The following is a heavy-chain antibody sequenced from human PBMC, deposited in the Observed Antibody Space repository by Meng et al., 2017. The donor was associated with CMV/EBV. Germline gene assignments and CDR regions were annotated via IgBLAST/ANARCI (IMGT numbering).Heavy chain of an antibody. V-gene: IGHV1-2*02. CDR2: INPNSGGT. D-gene: IGHD3-22*01. Sequence: ASVKVSCKASGYTFTGYYMHWVRQAPGQGLEWMEWINPNSGGTNYAQKFQGRVTMTRDTSISTAYMELSRLRSDDTAVYYCARYDRRVGFPYGMDVWGQGTTVTVSS. CDR1: GYTFTGYY. J-gene: IGHJ6*02. CDR3: ARYDRRVGFPYGMDV.